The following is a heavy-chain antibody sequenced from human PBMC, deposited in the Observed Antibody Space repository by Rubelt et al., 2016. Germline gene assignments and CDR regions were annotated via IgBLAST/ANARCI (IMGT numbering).Heavy chain of an antibody. D-gene: IGHD2-15*01. V-gene: IGHV1-2*02. J-gene: IGHJ4*02. CDR2: INPNSGGT. CDR3: ARDYCSGGSCYSVFDY. CDR1: GYTFTGYY. Sequence: QVQLVQSGAEVKKPGASVKVSCKASGYTFTGYYMHWVRQAPGQGLEWMGWINPNSGGTNYAQKVQGRGTMTRDTSISTAYMELSRLRSDDTAVYYCARDYCSGGSCYSVFDYWGQGTLVTVSS.